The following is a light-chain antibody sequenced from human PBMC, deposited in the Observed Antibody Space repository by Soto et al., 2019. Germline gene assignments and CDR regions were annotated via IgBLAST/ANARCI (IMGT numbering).Light chain of an antibody. V-gene: IGKV3-20*01. CDR3: QKYRSSLGAWT. CDR2: ATS. J-gene: IGKJ1*01. Sequence: VLTQSPGTLSLSPGERATLSCRASENVPTSFLAWYQQKPDPAPRLLIYATSSKATGIPDRFSGSGSGTDFTLNINGREPEDVVLYCCQKYRSSLGAWTFGQGTRVEIK. CDR1: ENVPTSF.